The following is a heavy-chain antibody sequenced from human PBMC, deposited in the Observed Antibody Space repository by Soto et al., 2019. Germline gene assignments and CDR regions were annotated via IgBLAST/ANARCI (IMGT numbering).Heavy chain of an antibody. J-gene: IGHJ6*02. CDR1: GDSVSSNSAA. D-gene: IGHD1-20*01. Sequence: PSQTLSLTCAISGDSVSSNSAAWNWIRQSPSRGLEWLGRTYYRSKWYNDYAVSVKSRITINPDTSKNQFSLQLNSVTPEDTAVYYCARANWNPSYYYYYGMDVWGQGTTVTVSS. V-gene: IGHV6-1*01. CDR3: ARANWNPSYYYYYGMDV. CDR2: TYYRSKWYN.